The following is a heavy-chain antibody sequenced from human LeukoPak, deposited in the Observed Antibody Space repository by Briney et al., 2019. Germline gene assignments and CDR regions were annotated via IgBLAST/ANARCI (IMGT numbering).Heavy chain of an antibody. CDR3: ARVDRSYWYFDL. V-gene: IGHV3-43D*03. J-gene: IGHJ2*01. Sequence: GGSLRLSCAASGFTFDDYAMHWVRQAPGKGLEWVSLISWDGGSTYYADSVKGRFTISRDNSKNSLYLQMNSLRAEDTALYYCARVDRSYWYFDLWGRGTLVTVSS. CDR1: GFTFDDYA. CDR2: ISWDGGST.